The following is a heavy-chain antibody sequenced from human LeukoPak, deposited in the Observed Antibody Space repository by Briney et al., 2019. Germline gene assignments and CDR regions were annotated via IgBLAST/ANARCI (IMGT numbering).Heavy chain of an antibody. Sequence: ASVKVSCKASGYTFTGYYMHWVRQAPGQGLEWMGWINPNSGGTNYAQKFQGRVTMTRDTSISTAYMELSRLRSDDTAVYYGARPVGCSSTSCSMYYFDYWGQGTLVTVSS. V-gene: IGHV1-2*02. CDR3: ARPVGCSSTSCSMYYFDY. D-gene: IGHD2-2*01. CDR1: GYTFTGYY. CDR2: INPNSGGT. J-gene: IGHJ4*02.